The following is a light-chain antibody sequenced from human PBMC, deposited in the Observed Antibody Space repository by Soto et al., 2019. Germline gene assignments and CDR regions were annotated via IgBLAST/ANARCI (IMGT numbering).Light chain of an antibody. CDR2: GAS. V-gene: IGKV1-5*01. CDR1: QSISSW. Sequence: DIQMTQSPSTLSASVGDRVTITCRASQSISSWLAWYQQKPGKAPKRLIYGASSLQSGVPSRFRGSGSGTEFSLTISSLQPEDFATYYCLQHNSYPLTFGGGTKVEIK. CDR3: LQHNSYPLT. J-gene: IGKJ4*01.